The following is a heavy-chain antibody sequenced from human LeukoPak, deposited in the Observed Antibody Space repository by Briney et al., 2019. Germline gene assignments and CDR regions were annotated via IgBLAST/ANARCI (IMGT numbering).Heavy chain of an antibody. CDR2: INHSGST. CDR1: GGSFSGYY. D-gene: IGHD3-10*01. V-gene: IGHV4-34*01. J-gene: IGHJ4*02. CDR3: ARGGGYYGSGCSWPPGN. Sequence: SETLSLTCAVYGGSFSGYYWSWIRQPPGKGLEWIGEINHSGSTNYNPSLKSRVTISVDTSKNQFSLKLSSVTAADTAVYYCARGGGYYGSGCSWPPGNWGQGTLVTVSS.